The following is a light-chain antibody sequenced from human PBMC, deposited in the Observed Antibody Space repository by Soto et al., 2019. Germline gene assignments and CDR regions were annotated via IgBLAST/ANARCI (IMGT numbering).Light chain of an antibody. V-gene: IGKV3-20*01. CDR2: AAS. J-gene: IGKJ2*01. CDR1: QSISSSY. Sequence: EMVLTQSPGTLSLSPGERATLSCRASQSISSSYLAWYQQKPGQAPRLLIYAASSRAPGIPDRFSGSGSGTDFALTISRLEPEDFAVYYCQQYGSSSYTFGQGTQLEIK. CDR3: QQYGSSSYT.